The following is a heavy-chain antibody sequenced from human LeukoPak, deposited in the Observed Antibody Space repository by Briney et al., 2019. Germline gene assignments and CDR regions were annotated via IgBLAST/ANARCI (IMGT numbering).Heavy chain of an antibody. CDR3: AKAYVSSTSCYYFFDY. J-gene: IGHJ4*02. D-gene: IGHD2-2*01. CDR1: GFTFSSYA. V-gene: IGHV3-23*01. Sequence: PGASLRLSCAASGFTFSSYAMSWVRQAPGKGLEWVSTISGSGGSTYYADSVKGRFTISRDNSKNTLYLQMNSLRAEDTAVYYCAKAYVSSTSCYYFFDYWGRGTLVTVSS. CDR2: ISGSGGST.